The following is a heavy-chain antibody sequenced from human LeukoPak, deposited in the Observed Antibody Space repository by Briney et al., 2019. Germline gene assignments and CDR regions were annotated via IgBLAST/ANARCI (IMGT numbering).Heavy chain of an antibody. D-gene: IGHD2-21*02. Sequence: SETLSLTCAVYGGSFSGYYWSWLRQPPGKGLEWIGEINHSGSTNYNPSLKSRVTISVDTSKNQFSLKLSSVTAADTAVYYCARVEHIVVVTAIQNWFDPWGQGTLVTVS. J-gene: IGHJ5*02. CDR3: ARVEHIVVVTAIQNWFDP. V-gene: IGHV4-34*01. CDR2: INHSGST. CDR1: GGSFSGYY.